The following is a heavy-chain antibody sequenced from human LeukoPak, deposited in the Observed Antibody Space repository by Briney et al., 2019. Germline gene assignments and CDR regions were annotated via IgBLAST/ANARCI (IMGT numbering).Heavy chain of an antibody. V-gene: IGHV3-23*01. CDR2: ISGSGANT. J-gene: IGHJ4*02. Sequence: TGGSLRLSCAASGFTFSSYSMNWVRQAPGKGLEWVADISGSGANTFYADAVKGRFTISRDNSKNTLSLQMNSLRADDTAVYYCAKDRFSSSGTFFDSWGQGTLVTVSS. CDR3: AKDRFSSSGTFFDS. CDR1: GFTFSSYS. D-gene: IGHD6-6*01.